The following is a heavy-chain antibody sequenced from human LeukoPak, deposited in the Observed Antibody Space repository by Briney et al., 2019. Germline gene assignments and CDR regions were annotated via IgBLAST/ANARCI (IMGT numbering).Heavy chain of an antibody. V-gene: IGHV1-69*04. J-gene: IGHJ4*02. D-gene: IGHD3-22*01. CDR1: GGTFSSYT. Sequence: SVKVSCKASGGTFSSYTISWVRQAPGQGLEWMGRIIPILGIANYAQKFQGRVTITADKSTSTAYMELSSLRSEDTAVYYCAREDYYDRDRPLDYWGQGTLVAVSS. CDR2: IIPILGIA. CDR3: AREDYYDRDRPLDY.